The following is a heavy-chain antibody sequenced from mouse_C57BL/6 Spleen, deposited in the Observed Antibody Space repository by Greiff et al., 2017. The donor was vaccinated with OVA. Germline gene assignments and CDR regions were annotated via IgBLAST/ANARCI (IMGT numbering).Heavy chain of an antibody. J-gene: IGHJ3*01. D-gene: IGHD2-4*01. CDR2: ISSGRSTI. CDR3: ARGYDYLCAY. Sequence: EVQLVESGGGLVKPGGSLKLSCAASGFTFSDYGMHWVRQAPGKGLEWVAYISSGRSTIYYADTVKGRFTISSDNAKNTLFLQMASLRSEDTAMYYGARGYDYLCAYWGQGTLVTVSA. CDR1: GFTFSDYG. V-gene: IGHV5-17*01.